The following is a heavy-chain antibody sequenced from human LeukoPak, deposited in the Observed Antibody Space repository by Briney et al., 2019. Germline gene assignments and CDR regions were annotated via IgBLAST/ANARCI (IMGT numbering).Heavy chain of an antibody. CDR3: ARDAIAAAGFYYFDY. Sequence: PGGSLRLSCAASGFTFSSYNINWVRLAPGKGLEWVSSISSSSSYIYYADSVKGRFTISRDNAKNSLFLQMNSLRAEDTAVYYCARDAIAAAGFYYFDYWGKGTLVTVSS. CDR1: GFTFSSYN. CDR2: ISSSSSYI. D-gene: IGHD6-13*01. J-gene: IGHJ4*02. V-gene: IGHV3-21*01.